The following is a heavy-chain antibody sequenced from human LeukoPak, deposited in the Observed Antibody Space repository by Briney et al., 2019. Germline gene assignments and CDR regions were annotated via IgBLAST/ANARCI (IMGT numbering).Heavy chain of an antibody. CDR2: IYPGDSDA. J-gene: IGHJ4*02. D-gene: IGHD3-22*01. Sequence: GESLKISCKGSGYSFTSYWIGWVRQMPGKGLKWMGIIYPGDSDARYSPSFQGQVTISADKSISTAYLQWSSLKASDTAMYYCARHLVIGYYYDSPDYWGQGTLVTVSS. CDR3: ARHLVIGYYYDSPDY. V-gene: IGHV5-51*01. CDR1: GYSFTSYW.